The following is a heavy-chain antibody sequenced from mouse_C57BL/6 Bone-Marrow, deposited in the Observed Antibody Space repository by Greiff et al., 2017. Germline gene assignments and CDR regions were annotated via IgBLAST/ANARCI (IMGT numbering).Heavy chain of an antibody. CDR1: GYPFTSYW. J-gene: IGHJ2*01. CDR3: TELASHFDY. V-gene: IGHV1-5*01. CDR2: IYPGNSDT. D-gene: IGHD4-1*01. Sequence: EVKLMESGTVLARPGASVKMSCKTSGYPFTSYWMHWVTQRPGQGLEWLGAIYPGNSDTSYNPKFKGKAKLTAVTSASTAYMERSSLTIEDSAVYYCTELASHFDYWGQGTTLTVSS.